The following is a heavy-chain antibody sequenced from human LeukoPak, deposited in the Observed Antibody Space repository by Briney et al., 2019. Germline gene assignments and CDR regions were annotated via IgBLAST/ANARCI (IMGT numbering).Heavy chain of an antibody. V-gene: IGHV4-39*02. D-gene: IGHD2-2*01. CDR2: IYYSGST. CDR3: ARDRYCSSTSCHRVWWFDP. Sequence: PSETLSLTCTVSGGSISSSSYYWGWIRQPPGKGLEWIGSIYYSGSTYYNPSLKSRVTISVDTSKNQFSLKLSSVTAADTAVYYCARDRYCSSTSCHRVWWFDPWGPGTLVTVSS. J-gene: IGHJ5*02. CDR1: GGSISSSSYY.